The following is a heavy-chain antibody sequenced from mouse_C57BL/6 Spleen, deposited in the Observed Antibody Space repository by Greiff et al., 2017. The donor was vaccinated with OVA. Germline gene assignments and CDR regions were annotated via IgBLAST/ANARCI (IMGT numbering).Heavy chain of an antibody. CDR3: TRDHDYDSWFAY. V-gene: IGHV5-9-1*02. D-gene: IGHD2-4*01. CDR1: GFTFSSYA. Sequence: EVKVVESGEGLVKPGGSLKLSCAASGFTFSSYAMSWVRQTPEKRLEWVAYISSGGDYIYYADTVKGRFTISRDNARNTLYLQMSSLKSEDTAMYYCTRDHDYDSWFAYWGQGTLVTVSA. J-gene: IGHJ3*01. CDR2: ISSGGDYI.